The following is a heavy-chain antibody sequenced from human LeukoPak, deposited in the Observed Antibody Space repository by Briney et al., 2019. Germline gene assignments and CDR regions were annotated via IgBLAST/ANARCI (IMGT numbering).Heavy chain of an antibody. D-gene: IGHD3-3*01. CDR1: GFTFSSYA. Sequence: PGGSLRLSCAASGFTFSSYAMSWVRQAPGKGLEWVSAISGSGGSTYYADSVKGRFTISRDNSKNTLYLQMNSLRAEDTAVYYCAVDFWSGYYTGMSVDYWGQGTLVTVSS. CDR3: AVDFWSGYYTGMSVDY. V-gene: IGHV3-23*01. CDR2: ISGSGGST. J-gene: IGHJ4*02.